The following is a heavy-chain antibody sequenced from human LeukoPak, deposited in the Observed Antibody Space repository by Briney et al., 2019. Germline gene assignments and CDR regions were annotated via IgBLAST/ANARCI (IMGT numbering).Heavy chain of an antibody. V-gene: IGHV5-51*01. CDR2: IYPGDSDT. CDR3: ARLPYSGYDWVDY. CDR1: GYSFTSYW. D-gene: IGHD5-12*01. J-gene: IGHJ4*02. Sequence: GESLKISCKGSGYSFTSYWIGWVRQMPGKGLEWMGIIYPGDSDTRYSPSFQGQVTISADESISTAYLQWGSLKASDTAMYYCARLPYSGYDWVDYWGQGTLVTVSS.